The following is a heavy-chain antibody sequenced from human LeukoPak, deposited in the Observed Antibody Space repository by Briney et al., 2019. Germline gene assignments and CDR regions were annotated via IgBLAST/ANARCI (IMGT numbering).Heavy chain of an antibody. CDR3: ASMLRYCSSTSCSNWFDP. CDR2: IYHSGST. V-gene: IGHV4-30-2*01. CDR1: GGSISSGGYS. Sequence: PSETLFLTCAVSGGSISSGGYSWSWIRQPPGKGLEWIGYIYHSGSTYYNPSLKSRVTISVDRSKNQFSLKLSSVTAADTAVYYCASMLRYCSSTSCSNWFDPWGQGTLVTVSS. D-gene: IGHD2-2*01. J-gene: IGHJ5*02.